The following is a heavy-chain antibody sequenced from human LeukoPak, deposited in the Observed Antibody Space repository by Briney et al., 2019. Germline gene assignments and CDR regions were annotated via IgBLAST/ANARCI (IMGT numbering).Heavy chain of an antibody. Sequence: AAVKLSCNASGGTFSSYGISWVRHPTGQGLEWMGWMNPSSGNTGYAQKFQGRVTMTRNTSISTDYMELSSLRPEDTAVYYCARGSPAYYSSGFNWFDPCGQGTLVIVSS. D-gene: IGHD3-10*01. V-gene: IGHV1-8*02. CDR1: GGTFSSYG. CDR2: MNPSSGNT. J-gene: IGHJ5*02. CDR3: ARGSPAYYSSGFNWFDP.